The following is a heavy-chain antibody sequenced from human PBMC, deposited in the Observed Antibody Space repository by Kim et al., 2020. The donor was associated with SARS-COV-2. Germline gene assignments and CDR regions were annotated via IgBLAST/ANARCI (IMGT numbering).Heavy chain of an antibody. Sequence: SETLSLTCTVSGGSISSNVYYWTWIRQPAGKGLEWIGHIYTSGSDNYNPSLESRVTITVDTSKNQSALKLSPVTATDTAVYYCARDHCSGGNCYIYAYYGLDVWGQGTTVTVSS. CDR3: ARDHCSGGNCYIYAYYGLDV. CDR2: IYTSGSD. D-gene: IGHD2-15*01. CDR1: GGSISSNVYY. J-gene: IGHJ6*02. V-gene: IGHV4-61*09.